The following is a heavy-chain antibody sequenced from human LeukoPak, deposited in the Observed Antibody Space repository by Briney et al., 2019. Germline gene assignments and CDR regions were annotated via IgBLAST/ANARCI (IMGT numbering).Heavy chain of an antibody. J-gene: IGHJ4*02. CDR2: LYTSGST. Sequence: SETLSLTCTVSGGSISSYYWSWLRQPTGKGLVWIGRLYTSGSTNYNRSLKSRVTMSVDTSKNQFSLKLTSVTAADTAVYYCARGGSSGYYYGWGQGTLVTVSS. CDR3: ARGGSSGYYYG. V-gene: IGHV4-4*07. CDR1: GGSISSYY. D-gene: IGHD3-22*01.